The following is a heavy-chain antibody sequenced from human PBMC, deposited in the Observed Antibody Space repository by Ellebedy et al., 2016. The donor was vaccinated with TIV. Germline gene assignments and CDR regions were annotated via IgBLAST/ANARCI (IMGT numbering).Heavy chain of an antibody. V-gene: IGHV1-2*04. CDR3: ARDGAVTTVFDY. Sequence: AASVKVSCKASGYTFTSYGISWVRQAPGQGLEWMGWINPNSGGTNYAQKFQGWVTMTRDTSISTAYMELNRLRSDDTALYYCARDGAVTTVFDYWGQGTLVTVSS. CDR2: INPNSGGT. J-gene: IGHJ4*02. CDR1: GYTFTSYG. D-gene: IGHD4-17*01.